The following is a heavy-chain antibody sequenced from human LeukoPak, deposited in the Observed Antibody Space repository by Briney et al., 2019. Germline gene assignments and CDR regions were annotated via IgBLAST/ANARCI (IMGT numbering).Heavy chain of an antibody. CDR2: INPNSGGT. J-gene: IGHJ4*02. V-gene: IGHV1-2*02. CDR1: GYTFTGYY. CDR3: ARVGDLWSGYYQALDY. D-gene: IGHD3-3*01. Sequence: ASVKVSCKASGYTFTGYYMHWVRQAPGQGLEWMGWINPNSGGTNYAQKFQGRVTMTRDTSISTAYMELSRLRSDDTAVYYCARVGDLWSGYYQALDYWGQGTLVTVSS.